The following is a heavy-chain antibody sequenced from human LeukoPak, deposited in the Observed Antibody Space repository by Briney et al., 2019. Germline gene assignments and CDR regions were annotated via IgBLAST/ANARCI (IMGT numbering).Heavy chain of an antibody. CDR1: GGSISSYY. D-gene: IGHD6-19*01. Sequence: SETLSLTCTVSGGSISSYYWSWIRQPPGKGLEWIGYIYYSGSTNYNPSLKSRVTISVDKSKNQFSLKLSSVTAADTAVYYCARGGLVPGYWYFDLWGRGTLVTVSS. V-gene: IGHV4-59*12. J-gene: IGHJ2*01. CDR3: ARGGLVPGYWYFDL. CDR2: IYYSGST.